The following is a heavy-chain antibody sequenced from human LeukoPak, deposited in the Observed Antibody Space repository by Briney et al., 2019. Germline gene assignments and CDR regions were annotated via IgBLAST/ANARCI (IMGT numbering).Heavy chain of an antibody. CDR3: AKRYYYDNSGLWDS. CDR1: GFTFSSYA. Sequence: GGSLRLSCAASGFTFSSYAMSWVRQAPGKGLEWVSAITSSGGSTYYVDSVKGRFTISRDNSKNTLYLKVNSLRAEDTAVYYCAKRYYYDNSGLWDSWGQGTLVTVSS. V-gene: IGHV3-23*01. J-gene: IGHJ4*02. D-gene: IGHD3-22*01. CDR2: ITSSGGST.